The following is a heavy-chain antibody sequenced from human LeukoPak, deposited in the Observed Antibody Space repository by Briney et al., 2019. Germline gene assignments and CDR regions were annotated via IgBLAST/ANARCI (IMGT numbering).Heavy chain of an antibody. CDR2: IYYSGRS. V-gene: IGHV4-39*01. D-gene: IGHD3-10*01. CDR1: GGSINSTNYY. CDR3: ASIGVNYYSWFDY. Sequence: SETLSLTYTVSGGSINSTNYYWGWIRQPPGKGLEWIGNIYYSGRSYYNPSLKNRVTISVDTSKNQFSLMLTSVTAADAAVYYCASIGVNYYSWFDYWGQGTQVTVSS. J-gene: IGHJ4*02.